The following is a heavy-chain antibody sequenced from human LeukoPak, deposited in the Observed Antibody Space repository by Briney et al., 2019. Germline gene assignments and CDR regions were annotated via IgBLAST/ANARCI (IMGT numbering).Heavy chain of an antibody. CDR2: IIPILGIA. CDR1: GGTFSSYA. V-gene: IGHV1-69*04. CDR3: ARSRSGIAAAGTRGYYFDY. Sequence: SVTVSCKASGGTFSSYAISWVRQAPGQGLEWMGRIIPILGIANYAQKFQGRVTITADKSTSTAYMELSSLRSEDTAVYYCARSRSGIAAAGTRGYYFDYWGQGTLVTVSS. D-gene: IGHD6-13*01. J-gene: IGHJ4*02.